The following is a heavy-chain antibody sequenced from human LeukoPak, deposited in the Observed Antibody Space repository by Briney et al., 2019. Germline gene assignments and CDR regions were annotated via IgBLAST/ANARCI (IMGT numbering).Heavy chain of an antibody. Sequence: ASVKVPCKASGYTFTSYGISWVRQAPGQGLEWMGWISAYNGNTNYAQKLQGRVTMTTDTSTSTAYMELRSLRSDDTAVYYCARAPVSITIFGVVIPLDYYYYMDVWGKGTTVTVSS. V-gene: IGHV1-18*01. CDR1: GYTFTSYG. J-gene: IGHJ6*03. CDR2: ISAYNGNT. D-gene: IGHD3-3*01. CDR3: ARAPVSITIFGVVIPLDYYYYMDV.